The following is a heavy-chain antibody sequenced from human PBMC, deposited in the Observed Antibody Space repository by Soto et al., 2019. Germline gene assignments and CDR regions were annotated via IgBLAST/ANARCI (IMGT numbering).Heavy chain of an antibody. CDR3: ARVIRGAYYNSPLDT. CDR1: GYTFTGYF. Sequence: VQLLQSGAEVKKPGASVKVSCKASGYTFTGYFMHWVRQAPGQGLEWMGWINPYSGGADYAQSFQGRVTMTRDTSISTVYVELSRLRFDDTAVYYCARVIRGAYYNSPLDTWGQGTVVTVSS. J-gene: IGHJ5*02. V-gene: IGHV1-2*02. CDR2: INPYSGGA. D-gene: IGHD3-10*01.